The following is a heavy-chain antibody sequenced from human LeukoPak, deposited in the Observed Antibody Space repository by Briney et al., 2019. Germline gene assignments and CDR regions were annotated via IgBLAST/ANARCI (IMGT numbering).Heavy chain of an antibody. CDR2: TSNSDYP. J-gene: IGHJ6*03. CDR3: ASVLSSSPYYYYYYMDV. D-gene: IGHD6-13*01. CDR1: GASIRTSEDH. V-gene: IGHV4-31*03. Sequence: SETLSLTCTVSGASIRTSEDHWTWIRQHPGKGLEWIGYTSNSDYPDSNPSLKSRVTTSLDTSKNQFSLKLSSVTAADTAVYYCASVLSSSPYYYYYYMDVWGKGTTVTVSS.